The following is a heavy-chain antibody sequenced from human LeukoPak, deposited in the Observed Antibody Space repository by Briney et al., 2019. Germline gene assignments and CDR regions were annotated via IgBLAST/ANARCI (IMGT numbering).Heavy chain of an antibody. CDR1: GGTFSSYA. V-gene: IGHV1-69*13. CDR3: ARDFIVDTAMVVDY. J-gene: IGHJ4*02. D-gene: IGHD5-18*01. Sequence: ASVKVSCKASGGTFSSYAISWVRQAPGQGLEWMGGIIPIFGTANYAQKFQGRVTITADESTSTAYMELSRLRSDDTAVYYCARDFIVDTAMVVDYWGQGTLVTVSS. CDR2: IIPIFGTA.